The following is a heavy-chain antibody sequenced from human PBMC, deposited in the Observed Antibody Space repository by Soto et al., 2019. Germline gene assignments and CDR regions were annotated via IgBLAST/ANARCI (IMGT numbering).Heavy chain of an antibody. CDR3: ARIVREYYDFWSGNWFDP. V-gene: IGHV4-39*07. CDR1: GGSISSSSYY. D-gene: IGHD3-3*01. J-gene: IGHJ5*02. Sequence: SETLSLTCTVSGGSISSSSYYWGWIRQPPGKGLEWIGYIYYSGSTYYNPSLKSRVTMSVDTSKNQFSLKLSSVTAVDTAVYYCARIVREYYDFWSGNWFDPWGQGTLVTVSS. CDR2: IYYSGST.